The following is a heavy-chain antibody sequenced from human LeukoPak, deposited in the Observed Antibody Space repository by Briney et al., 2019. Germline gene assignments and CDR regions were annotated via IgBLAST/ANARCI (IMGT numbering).Heavy chain of an antibody. D-gene: IGHD3-16*01. Sequence: GGSLRLSCAASGLTFSNYWMDWVRQAPGKGLEWVANIKQDGSEKNYVDSVKGRFIISRDNVKNSLYLQMNTLRADDTAVYYCARDGFGTGSNWGQGTLVTVSS. J-gene: IGHJ4*02. CDR1: GLTFSNYW. V-gene: IGHV3-7*03. CDR3: ARDGFGTGSN. CDR2: IKQDGSEK.